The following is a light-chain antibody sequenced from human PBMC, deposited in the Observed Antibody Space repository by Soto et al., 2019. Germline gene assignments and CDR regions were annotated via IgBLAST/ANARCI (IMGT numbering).Light chain of an antibody. V-gene: IGLV2-14*01. Sequence: QSVLTQPASVYGSLGQSITISCTGTSSDVGGYDYVSWYQQHPGKASKLMIYEVSNRPSGLSNRFSGSKSGNTASLTISGLQAEDEAVYYCSSYTGSSTLVIFGGGTKLTVL. CDR1: SSDVGGYDY. CDR3: SSYTGSSTLVI. J-gene: IGLJ2*01. CDR2: EVS.